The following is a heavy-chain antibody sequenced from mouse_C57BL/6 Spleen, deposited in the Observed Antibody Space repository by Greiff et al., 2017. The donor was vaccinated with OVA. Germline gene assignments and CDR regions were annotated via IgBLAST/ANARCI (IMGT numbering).Heavy chain of an antibody. CDR1: GYTFTDYE. CDR2: IDPDTGGT. V-gene: IGHV1-15*01. CDR3: TRSISYYFDD. J-gene: IGHJ2*01. Sequence: QVQLQQSGAELVRPGASVTLSCKASGYTFTDYEMHWVKQTPVHGLEWIGAIDPDTGGTAYNQKFKGKAILTADKSSSTAYMELRSLTSEDSADYDSTRSISYYFDDWGQGTTLTVSS.